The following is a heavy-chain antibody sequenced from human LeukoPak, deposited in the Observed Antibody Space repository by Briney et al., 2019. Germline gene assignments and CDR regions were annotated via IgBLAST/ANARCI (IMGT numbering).Heavy chain of an antibody. CDR2: ISAYNGNT. V-gene: IGHV1-18*01. CDR1: GYTFTSYG. D-gene: IGHD3-22*01. CDR3: ARDITMIVVAPDY. Sequence: ASVKVSCKASGYTFTSYGISWVRQAPGQGLEWMGWISAYNGNTNYAQKLQGRVTMTTDTSTSTDYMELRSLRSDDTAVYCCARDITMIVVAPDYWGQGTLVTVSS. J-gene: IGHJ4*02.